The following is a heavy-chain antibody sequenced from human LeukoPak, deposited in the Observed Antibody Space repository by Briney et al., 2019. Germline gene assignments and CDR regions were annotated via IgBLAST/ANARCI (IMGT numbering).Heavy chain of an antibody. Sequence: GGSLRLSCAASGFTFSSYAMSWVRQAPGKGLEWVSAISGSGGSTYYADSVKGRFTISRDNSKNTLYLQMNSLRAEDTAVYYCAKVWDIVVVPAAKFDYWGQGTLVTVSS. CDR2: ISGSGGST. CDR1: GFTFSSYA. CDR3: AKVWDIVVVPAAKFDY. D-gene: IGHD2-2*01. V-gene: IGHV3-23*01. J-gene: IGHJ4*02.